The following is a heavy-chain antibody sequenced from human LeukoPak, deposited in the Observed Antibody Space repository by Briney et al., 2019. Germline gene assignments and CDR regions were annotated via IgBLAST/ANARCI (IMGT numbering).Heavy chain of an antibody. Sequence: SETLSLTCNVLGRPIGSYYWSWIRQPAGKGLEWIGRIFHSGSTNYNPSLKSRIIMSVDTSKNQFSLKLTSVTAADTAVYYCARGAWFDPWGLGTLVTVSS. CDR2: IFHSGST. J-gene: IGHJ5*02. CDR3: ARGAWFDP. CDR1: GRPIGSYY. V-gene: IGHV4-4*07.